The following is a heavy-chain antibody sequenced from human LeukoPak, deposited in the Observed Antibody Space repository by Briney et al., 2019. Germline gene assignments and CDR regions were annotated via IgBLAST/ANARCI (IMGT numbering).Heavy chain of an antibody. V-gene: IGHV3-74*01. D-gene: IGHD6-19*01. J-gene: IGHJ4*02. Sequence: GGSLRLSCAPSGFIFSDYWFHWVRQTPGQGLVWVAAINRDGTGTSHADFVRGRFTVSRDNAKNTLYLQLNSLRADDTAVYYCARGLSYAVAYGDYWGQGTLVTVSS. CDR2: INRDGTGT. CDR3: ARGLSYAVAYGDY. CDR1: GFIFSDYW.